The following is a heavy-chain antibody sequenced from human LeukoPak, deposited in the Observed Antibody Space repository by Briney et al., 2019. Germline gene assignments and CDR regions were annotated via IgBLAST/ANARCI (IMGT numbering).Heavy chain of an antibody. CDR3: ARDDPNQQPDKGDY. CDR1: GFTFSSYW. Sequence: PGGSLRLSCAASGFTFSSYWMHWVRQAPGKGLVWVSRINSDGSSTSYADSVNGRFTISRDNAKNTLYLQMTSLRAADTSVYYCARDDPNQQPDKGDYWGQGTLVTVSS. CDR2: INSDGSST. V-gene: IGHV3-74*01. J-gene: IGHJ4*02. D-gene: IGHD6-13*01.